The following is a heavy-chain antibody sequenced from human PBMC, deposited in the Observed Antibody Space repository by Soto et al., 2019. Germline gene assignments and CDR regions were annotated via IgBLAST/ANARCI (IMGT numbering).Heavy chain of an antibody. D-gene: IGHD3-22*01. CDR3: ASVPYSGYYEKDY. V-gene: IGHV4-34*01. CDR1: GGSFSGYY. Sequence: SETLSLTCAVYGGSFSGYYWSWIRQPPGKGLEWIGEINHSGSTNYNPSLKSRVTISVDTSKNQFSLKLSSVTAADTAVYYCASVPYSGYYEKDYWGQGTLVTVSS. J-gene: IGHJ4*02. CDR2: INHSGST.